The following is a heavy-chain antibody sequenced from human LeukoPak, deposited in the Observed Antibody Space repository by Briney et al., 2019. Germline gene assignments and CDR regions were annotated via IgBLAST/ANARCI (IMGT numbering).Heavy chain of an antibody. J-gene: IGHJ3*02. CDR2: IIPIFGTA. Sequence: SVKVSCKASGGTFSSYAISWVRQVPGQGLEWMGGIIPIFGTANYAQKFQGRVTITADESTSTAYMELSSLRSEDTAVYYCARDLGRDGYDGAFDIWGQGTMVTVSS. CDR3: ARDLGRDGYDGAFDI. D-gene: IGHD5-24*01. CDR1: GGTFSSYA. V-gene: IGHV1-69*13.